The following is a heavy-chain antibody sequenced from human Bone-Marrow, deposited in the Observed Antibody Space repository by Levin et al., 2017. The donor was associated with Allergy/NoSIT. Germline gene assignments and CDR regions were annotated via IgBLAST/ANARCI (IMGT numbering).Heavy chain of an antibody. CDR1: GFTFDDYA. CDR2: ISWNSGSI. J-gene: IGHJ3*02. CDR3: AKDIRLVLGAFDS. D-gene: IGHD6-19*01. Sequence: GGSLRLSCAASGFTFDDYAMHWVRQAPGKGLEWVSGISWNSGSIGYADSVKGRFTISRDNAKNSLYLQMNSLRAEDTALYYCAKDIRLVLGAFDSWGQGTMVTVSS. V-gene: IGHV3-9*01.